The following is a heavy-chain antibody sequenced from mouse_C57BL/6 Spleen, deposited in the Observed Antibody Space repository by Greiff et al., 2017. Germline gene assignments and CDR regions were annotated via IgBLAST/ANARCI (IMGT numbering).Heavy chain of an antibody. CDR3: ARWGSTAYFDV. D-gene: IGHD3-1*01. CDR1: GYTFTSYW. CDR2: IDPSDSYT. V-gene: IGHV1-69*01. Sequence: VQLQQPGAELVMPGASVKLSCKASGYTFTSYWMHWVKQRPGQGLEWIGEIDPSDSYTNYNQKFKGKSTLTVDKSSSTAYMQLSSLTSEDSAVYYCARWGSTAYFDVWGTGTTVTVSS. J-gene: IGHJ1*03.